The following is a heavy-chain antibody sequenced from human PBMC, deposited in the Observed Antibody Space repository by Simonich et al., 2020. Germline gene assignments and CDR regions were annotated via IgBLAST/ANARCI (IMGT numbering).Heavy chain of an antibody. J-gene: IGHJ4*02. D-gene: IGHD2-15*01. CDR1: GYTFTSYG. V-gene: IGHV1-18*01. CDR2: VSAEHGNT. CDR3: ARASRGTWWYYYFDY. Sequence: QVQLVQSGAEVKKPGASVKVSCKASGYTFTSYGIRWVRQAPGQGLWWMGWVSAEHGNTNYAQKLQRRVTMTTDTSTSTAYMELRSLRSDDTAVYYCARASRGTWWYYYFDYWGQGTLVTVSS.